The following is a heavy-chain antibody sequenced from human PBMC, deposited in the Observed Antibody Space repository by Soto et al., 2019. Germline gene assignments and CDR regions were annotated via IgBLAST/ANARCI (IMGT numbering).Heavy chain of an antibody. CDR1: GFTFSDYY. V-gene: IGHV3-11*05. CDR3: AKDLVTTKSY. J-gene: IGHJ4*02. CDR2: ISSSSSYT. D-gene: IGHD4-17*01. Sequence: GGSLRLSCAASGFTFSDYYMSWIRQAPGKGLEWVSYISSSSSYTNYADSVKGRFTISRDNAKNTLYLQMNSLRAEDTAVYYCAKDLVTTKSYWGQGTLVTVSS.